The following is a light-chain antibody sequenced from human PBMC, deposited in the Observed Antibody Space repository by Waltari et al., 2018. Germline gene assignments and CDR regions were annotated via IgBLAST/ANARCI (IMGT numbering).Light chain of an antibody. V-gene: IGKV1-33*01. CDR3: QQYDNPPYT. CDR1: QDISNY. CDR2: DAS. J-gene: IGKJ2*01. Sequence: DIQMTQSPSSLSASVGDRVTITCQASQDISNYLNWYQQKPGKAPKLLIYDASNLETGVLSRFSGSGSGTDFTFTISSLQPEDIATYYCQQYDNPPYTFGQGTKLEIK.